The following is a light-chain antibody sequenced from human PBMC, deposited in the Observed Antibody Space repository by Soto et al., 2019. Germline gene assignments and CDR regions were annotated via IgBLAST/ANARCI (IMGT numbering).Light chain of an antibody. CDR3: QQYNNWPRT. Sequence: ESVLTQSPGTLSLSPGQRSTLSCRASQSVSSNYLAWYQQKPGQAPRLLIYGASTRATGIPDRFSGSGSGTEFTLTINSLQSEDFAVYYCQQYNNWPRTFGQGTTVDIK. J-gene: IGKJ1*01. CDR2: GAS. CDR1: QSVSSN. V-gene: IGKV3D-15*01.